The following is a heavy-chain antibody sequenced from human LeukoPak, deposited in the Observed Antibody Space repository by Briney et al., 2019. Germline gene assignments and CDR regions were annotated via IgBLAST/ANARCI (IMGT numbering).Heavy chain of an antibody. Sequence: RGSLRLSCAASGFTFSSTYMSWVRQAPGKGLEWVSVIYSGGNIYYIDSVKGRFTISRDTFKNTLYLQMNSLRAEDTAVYFCASRHCSGGGCYFAGADPFDYWGQGTLVTVSS. CDR3: ASRHCSGGGCYFAGADPFDY. CDR1: GFTFSSTY. CDR2: IYSGGNI. D-gene: IGHD2-15*01. J-gene: IGHJ4*02. V-gene: IGHV3-53*01.